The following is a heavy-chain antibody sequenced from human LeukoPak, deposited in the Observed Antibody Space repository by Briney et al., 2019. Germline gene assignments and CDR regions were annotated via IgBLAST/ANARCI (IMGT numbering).Heavy chain of an antibody. CDR2: IYYSGNT. Sequence: SETLSLTCTVSGGSISSGTNFWGWIRQPPGKGLEWIGNIYYSGNTYYNPSLKSRVTISVDTSKNQFSLKLNSVTAADTAVYYCARRMYSGSLDYWGQGTLVTVSS. D-gene: IGHD6-6*01. CDR3: ARRMYSGSLDY. V-gene: IGHV4-39*01. CDR1: GGSISSGTNF. J-gene: IGHJ4*02.